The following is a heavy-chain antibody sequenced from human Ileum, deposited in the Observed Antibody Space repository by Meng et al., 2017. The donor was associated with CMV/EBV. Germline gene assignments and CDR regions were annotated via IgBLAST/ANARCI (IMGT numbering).Heavy chain of an antibody. J-gene: IGHJ4*02. CDR2: INPNSGDT. CDR1: GFTLTGYC. V-gene: IGHV1-2*02. CDR3: ARDLITDTPMITDF. Sequence: SGFTLTGYCIHWVRQASGQGLEWMGWINPNSGDTNYAQKFQGRVTMTRDTSVTTTYMELNRLTSDDTAVYYCARDLITDTPMITDFWGQGTLVTVSS. D-gene: IGHD5-18*01.